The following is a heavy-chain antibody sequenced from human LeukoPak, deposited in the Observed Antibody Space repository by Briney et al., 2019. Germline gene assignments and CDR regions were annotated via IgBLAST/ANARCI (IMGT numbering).Heavy chain of an antibody. Sequence: SVKVSCKASGGTFSSYAISWVRQAPGQGLEWMGGIIPIFGTANYAQKFQGRVTITADESTSTAYMELSSLRSEDTAVYYCASSLHDYGDYPFDYWGQGTLVTVSS. CDR1: GGTFSSYA. D-gene: IGHD4-17*01. J-gene: IGHJ4*02. CDR3: ASSLHDYGDYPFDY. V-gene: IGHV1-69*13. CDR2: IIPIFGTA.